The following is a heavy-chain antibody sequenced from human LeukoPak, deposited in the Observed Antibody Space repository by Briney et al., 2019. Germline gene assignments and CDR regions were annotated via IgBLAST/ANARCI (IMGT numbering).Heavy chain of an antibody. V-gene: IGHV1-69*06. Sequence: ASVKVSCKASGGTFSSYAISWVRQAPGQGLEWMGRIIPIFGTANYAQKFQGRVTITADKSTSTAYMELSSLRSEDTAVYYCAIGGSTSPVRLGGQYYFDYWGKGTLVTVSS. D-gene: IGHD2-2*01. J-gene: IGHJ4*02. CDR2: IIPIFGTA. CDR3: AIGGSTSPVRLGGQYYFDY. CDR1: GGTFSSYA.